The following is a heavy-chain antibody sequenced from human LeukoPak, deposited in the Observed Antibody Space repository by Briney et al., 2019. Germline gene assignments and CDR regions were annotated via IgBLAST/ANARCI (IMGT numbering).Heavy chain of an antibody. CDR1: GFNVSNNY. CDR3: AISGLGFGDFRGLDY. CDR2: IFSSGPT. J-gene: IGHJ4*02. V-gene: IGHV3-53*01. Sequence: GGSVRLSCAASGFNVSNNYMDWVRQAPGKGLEWVTVIFSSGPTYYADSVKGRFTISRDTSKNALYLQMNSLRAEDTAVYYCAISGLGFGDFRGLDYWGQGTLVTVSS. D-gene: IGHD3-10*01.